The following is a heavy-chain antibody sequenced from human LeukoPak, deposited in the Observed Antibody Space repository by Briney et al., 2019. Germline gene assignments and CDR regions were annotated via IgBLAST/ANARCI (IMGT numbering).Heavy chain of an antibody. Sequence: PGGSLRLSCAASGFTFSSYSMNWVRQAPGKGLEWVSSISSSSSYIYYADSVKGRFTISRDNAKNSLYLQMNSLRAEDTAVYYCARDQGIQLWLPLDYWGQGTLVTVSS. CDR1: GFTFSSYS. CDR3: ARDQGIQLWLPLDY. V-gene: IGHV3-21*01. D-gene: IGHD5-18*01. CDR2: ISSSSSYI. J-gene: IGHJ4*02.